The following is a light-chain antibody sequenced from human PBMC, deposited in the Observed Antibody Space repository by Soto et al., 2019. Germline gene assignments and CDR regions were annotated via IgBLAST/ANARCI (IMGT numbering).Light chain of an antibody. Sequence: EIVMTQSPATLSVSPLERAPLXNRASQSVSSNLAWYLQKPGQAPRLLIYGASTRATGIPARFSGSGSGTEFTLTISSLQSEDFAVYYCQQYNNWPGTFGQGTKVDIK. V-gene: IGKV3-15*01. CDR2: GAS. J-gene: IGKJ1*01. CDR3: QQYNNWPGT. CDR1: QSVSSN.